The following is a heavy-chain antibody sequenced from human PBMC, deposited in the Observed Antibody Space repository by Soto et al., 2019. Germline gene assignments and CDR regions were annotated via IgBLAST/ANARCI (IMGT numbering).Heavy chain of an antibody. CDR3: ARDRSARTFYHWFDP. J-gene: IGHJ5*02. D-gene: IGHD6-19*01. Sequence: QVQLVESGGGVVQPGRSLRLSCAASGFTFSSYGMHWVRQAPGKGLEWVAVIWYDGSNKYYADSVKGRFTISRDNSKNPLHLQMNSLRAEDTAVYYCARDRSARTFYHWFDPWGQGTLVTVSS. CDR2: IWYDGSNK. V-gene: IGHV3-33*01. CDR1: GFTFSSYG.